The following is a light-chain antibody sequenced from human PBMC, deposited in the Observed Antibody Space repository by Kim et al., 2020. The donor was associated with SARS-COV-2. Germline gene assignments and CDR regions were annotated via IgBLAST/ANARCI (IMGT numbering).Light chain of an antibody. CDR2: SAS. CDR3: PEYYIFPYI. V-gene: IGKV1D-8*01. CDR1: RCFSIF. Sequence: SASSGHSDTICCRMSRCFSIFLAWYEQKPGRAPVLVIYSASTLQSGVPTMFSGCGSDTYFTLNISCLSSEVFDTYYRPEYYIFPYIFGRGPNLDI. J-gene: IGKJ2*01.